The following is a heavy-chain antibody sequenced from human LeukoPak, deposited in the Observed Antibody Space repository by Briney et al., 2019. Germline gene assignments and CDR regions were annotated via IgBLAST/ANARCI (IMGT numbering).Heavy chain of an antibody. CDR3: ARLVGYCSSTSCSDY. Sequence: GGSLRLSCAASGFTFSSYSMNWVRQAPGKGLEWVSSISSSSSYIYYADSVKGRFTTSRDNAKNSLYLQMNSLRAEDTAVYYCARLVGYCSSTSCSDYWGQGTLVTVSS. V-gene: IGHV3-21*01. J-gene: IGHJ4*02. CDR1: GFTFSSYS. CDR2: ISSSSSYI. D-gene: IGHD2-2*01.